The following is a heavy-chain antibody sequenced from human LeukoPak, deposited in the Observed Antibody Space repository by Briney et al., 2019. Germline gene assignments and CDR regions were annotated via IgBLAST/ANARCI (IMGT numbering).Heavy chain of an antibody. CDR3: ARGGIKGSTGPRSFDY. J-gene: IGHJ4*02. Sequence: PSETLSLTCTVSGGSISSYYWSWIRQPPGKGLEWIGYVYSSGSTKYNPSLNSRVTISLDTSKSQFSLRLSSVTVADTAVYYCARGGIKGSTGPRSFDYWGQGTLVTVSS. V-gene: IGHV4-59*08. D-gene: IGHD1-26*01. CDR2: VYSSGST. CDR1: GGSISSYY.